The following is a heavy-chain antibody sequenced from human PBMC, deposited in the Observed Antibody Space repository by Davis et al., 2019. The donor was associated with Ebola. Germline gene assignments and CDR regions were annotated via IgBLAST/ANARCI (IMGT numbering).Heavy chain of an antibody. J-gene: IGHJ4*02. V-gene: IGHV1-69*06. Sequence: SVKVSCKASGGTFSSYAISWVRQAPGQGLEWMGGIIPIFGTANYAQKFQGRVTITADKSTSTAYMELSSLRSEDTAVYYCARDQSGRGDFDYWGQGTLVTVSS. CDR1: GGTFSSYA. CDR2: IIPIFGTA. CDR3: ARDQSGRGDFDY. D-gene: IGHD3-10*01.